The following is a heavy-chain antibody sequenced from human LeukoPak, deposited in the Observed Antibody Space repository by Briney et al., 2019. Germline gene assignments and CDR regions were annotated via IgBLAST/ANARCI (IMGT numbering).Heavy chain of an antibody. CDR1: GGSISSGSYY. J-gene: IGHJ6*03. D-gene: IGHD6-13*01. V-gene: IGHV4-61*02. Sequence: PSETLSLTCTVSGGSISSGSYYWSWIRQPAGKGLEWIGRIYTSGSTNYNPSLKSRVTISVDTSKNQFSLKLSSVTAADTAVYYCAFAAAAGRNYYYYYMDVWGKGTTVTVSS. CDR2: IYTSGST. CDR3: AFAAAAGRNYYYYYMDV.